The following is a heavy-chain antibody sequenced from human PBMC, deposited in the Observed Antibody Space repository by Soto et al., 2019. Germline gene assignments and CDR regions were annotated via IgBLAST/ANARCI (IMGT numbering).Heavy chain of an antibody. V-gene: IGHV3-30*03. CDR3: VSDRGYGHASVPYS. CDR2: ISYDGSLQ. J-gene: IGHJ4*02. CDR1: GFAFSSYG. D-gene: IGHD5-18*01. Sequence: QAQLVASGGGVVQPGRSLRLSCAASGFAFSSYGMHWVRQAPGTGLVWVAVISYDGSLQHYADSVKGRFTISRDNSKNMVLLQMSSLRAEDTAVYYCVSDRGYGHASVPYSWGQGTLVSVSS.